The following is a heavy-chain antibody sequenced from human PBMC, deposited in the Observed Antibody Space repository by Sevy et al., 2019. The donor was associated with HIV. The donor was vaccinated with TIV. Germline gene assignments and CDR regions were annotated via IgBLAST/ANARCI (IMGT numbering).Heavy chain of an antibody. V-gene: IGHV3-21*01. CDR3: ARATGTETLDAFDV. CDR2: ISGPYNSV. D-gene: IGHD1-1*01. J-gene: IGHJ3*01. Sequence: GGSLRLSCAASGFTFSVYAMNWVRQAPGKGLEWVSSISGPYNSVNYGGSVQGRFTISRDNAKNSLFLQMNSLKADDTAVYYCARATGTETLDAFDVWGQGTLVTVSS. CDR1: GFTFSVYA.